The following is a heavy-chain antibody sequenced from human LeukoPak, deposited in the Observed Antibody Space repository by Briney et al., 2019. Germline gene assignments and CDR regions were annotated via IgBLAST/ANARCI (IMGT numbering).Heavy chain of an antibody. CDR2: ISYDGSNK. V-gene: IGHV3-30*18. D-gene: IGHD5-24*01. J-gene: IGHJ5*02. Sequence: AGSLRLSCAASGFTFSSYDMHWVRQAPGKGLEWVAVISYDGSNKYYADSVKGRFTISRHNSKNTLYLRMNSLRAEDTAVYYCAKDSILRWLHLRYIWFDPWGQGTLVTVSS. CDR3: AKDSILRWLHLRYIWFDP. CDR1: GFTFSSYD.